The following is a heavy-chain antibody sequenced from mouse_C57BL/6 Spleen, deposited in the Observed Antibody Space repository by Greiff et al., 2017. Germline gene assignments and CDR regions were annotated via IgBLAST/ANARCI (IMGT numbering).Heavy chain of an antibody. CDR3: ARRGYDYWYFDV. D-gene: IGHD2-2*01. V-gene: IGHV8-12*01. CDR1: GFSLSTSGMG. Sequence: QVTLKECGPGILQSSQTLSLTCSFSGFSLSTSGMGVSWIRQPSGKGLEWLAHIYGDDDKRYNPSLKSRLTISKDTSRNHVFLKITSVDTADTATYYCARRGYDYWYFDVWGTGTTVTVSS. CDR2: IYGDDDK. J-gene: IGHJ1*03.